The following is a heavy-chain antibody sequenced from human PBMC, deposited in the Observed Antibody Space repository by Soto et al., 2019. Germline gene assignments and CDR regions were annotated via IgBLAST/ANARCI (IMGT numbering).Heavy chain of an antibody. V-gene: IGHV3-66*01. J-gene: IGHJ4*02. CDR2: IYSGGNT. D-gene: IGHD3-10*01. Sequence: GGSLRLSCAVSGFIVNKNYVSWVRQAPGKGLEWVSVIYSGGNTDYAESVRGRFTVSRDTSKNTVFLQMNSLRVEDTAKYYCTRDSSYYGAGRGVLDYWGQGTPVTVSS. CDR1: GFIVNKNY. CDR3: TRDSSYYGAGRGVLDY.